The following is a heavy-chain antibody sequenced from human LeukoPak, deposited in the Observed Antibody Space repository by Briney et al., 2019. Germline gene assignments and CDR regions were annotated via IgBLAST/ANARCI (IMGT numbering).Heavy chain of an antibody. CDR3: ARARGAGPGGHFDY. Sequence: PGGSLRLSCAASGFSFSDNYMSWIRQAPGTGLEWVSYISNSGSYTNYPDSVEGRFTISRDNAKNSLYLQMNSLRDEDTAVYYCARARGAGPGGHFDYWGQGTLVTVSS. CDR2: ISNSGSYT. V-gene: IGHV3-11*05. D-gene: IGHD6-19*01. J-gene: IGHJ4*02. CDR1: GFSFSDNY.